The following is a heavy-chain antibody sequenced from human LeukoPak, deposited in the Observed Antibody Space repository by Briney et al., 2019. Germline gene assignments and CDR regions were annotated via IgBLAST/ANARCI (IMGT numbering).Heavy chain of an antibody. CDR1: GGSFSGYY. CDR3: ARSPRSCRSSSCYTGWFDP. Sequence: PSETLSLTCAVYGGSFSGYYWSWIRQPPGKGLEWIGEINHSGSTNYNPSLKSRVTISVDTSKNQFSLKLSSVTAADTAVYYCARSPRSCRSSSCYTGWFDPLGQGTLVTVSS. D-gene: IGHD2-2*02. CDR2: INHSGST. J-gene: IGHJ5*02. V-gene: IGHV4-34*01.